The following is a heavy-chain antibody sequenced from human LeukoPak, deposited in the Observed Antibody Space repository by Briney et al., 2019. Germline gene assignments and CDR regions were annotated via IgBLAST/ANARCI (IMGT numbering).Heavy chain of an antibody. V-gene: IGHV4-4*02. CDR3: ARDQGYDSALDY. CDR2: IYHSGST. CDR1: GGSISSSNW. J-gene: IGHJ4*02. D-gene: IGHD3-22*01. Sequence: SETLSLTCAVSGGSISSSNWWSWVRQPPGKGLEWIGEIYHSGSTNHNPSLKSRVTISVDKSKNQFSLKLSSVTAADTAVYYCARDQGYDSALDYWGQGTLVTVSS.